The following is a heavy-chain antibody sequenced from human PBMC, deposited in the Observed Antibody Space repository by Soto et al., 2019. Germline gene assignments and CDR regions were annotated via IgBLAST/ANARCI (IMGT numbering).Heavy chain of an antibody. D-gene: IGHD4-17*01. Sequence: SGPTLVNPTQTLTLTCTFSGFSPSTTGVGVGWIRQPPGKALEWLALIYWNDDKRYSPSLKSRLTVIKDASKNQVVLIMTNMDPVDTATYYCARRPTAQNYGDYYDYWGQGALVTVSS. V-gene: IGHV2-5*01. J-gene: IGHJ4*02. CDR2: IYWNDDK. CDR1: GFSPSTTGVG. CDR3: ARRPTAQNYGDYYDY.